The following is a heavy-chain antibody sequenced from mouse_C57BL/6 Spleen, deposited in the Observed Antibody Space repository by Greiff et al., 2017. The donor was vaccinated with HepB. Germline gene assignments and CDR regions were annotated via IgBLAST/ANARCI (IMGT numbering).Heavy chain of an antibody. V-gene: IGHV14-4*01. Sequence: EVKLVESGAELVRPGASVKLSCTASGFNIKDDYMHWVKQRPEQGLEWIGWIDPENGDTEYASKFQGKATITADTSSNTAYLQLSSLTSEDTAVYYCTPSYYGSSFFDYWGQGTTLTVSS. CDR2: IDPENGDT. CDR1: GFNIKDDY. CDR3: TPSYYGSSFFDY. D-gene: IGHD1-1*01. J-gene: IGHJ2*01.